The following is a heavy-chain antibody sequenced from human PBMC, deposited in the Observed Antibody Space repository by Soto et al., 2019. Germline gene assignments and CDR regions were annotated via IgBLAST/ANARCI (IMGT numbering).Heavy chain of an antibody. D-gene: IGHD2-2*01. CDR3: ARQQLLTFYYALDV. CDR2: IYYRGST. Sequence: SETLSLTCTVSGGSISGYYWSWIRQSPGKGLEYIGYIYYRGSTNYNPSLKSRVTMSVDTSRNQFSLKVNSVTAADTAVYYCARQQLLTFYYALDVWGQGTKVTV. CDR1: GGSISGYY. J-gene: IGHJ6*02. V-gene: IGHV4-59*01.